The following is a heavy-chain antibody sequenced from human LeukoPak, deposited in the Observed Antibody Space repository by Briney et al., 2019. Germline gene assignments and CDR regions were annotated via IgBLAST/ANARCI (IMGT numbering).Heavy chain of an antibody. Sequence: SETLSLTCTVSGGSISSSSYYWGWIRQPPGKGLEWIGSIYYSGSTYYNPSLKSRVTISVDTSKNQFSLKLSSVTAADTAVYYCASFYQAYYFDYWGQGTLVTVSS. CDR1: GGSISSSSYY. CDR2: IYYSGST. D-gene: IGHD2-21*01. J-gene: IGHJ4*02. CDR3: ASFYQAYYFDY. V-gene: IGHV4-39*01.